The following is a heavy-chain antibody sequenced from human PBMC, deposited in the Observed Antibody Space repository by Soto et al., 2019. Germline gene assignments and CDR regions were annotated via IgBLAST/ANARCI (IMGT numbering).Heavy chain of an antibody. V-gene: IGHV2-5*01. CDR2: IYWNDDK. CDR1: GFSLSTSGVG. CDR3: SHRPMIAARPRIEYFDY. Sequence: SGPTLVNPTQTLTLTCTFSGFSLSTSGVGVGWIRQPPGKALEWLALIYWNDDKRYSPSLKSRLTITKDTSKNQVVLTMTNMDPVDTATYYCSHRPMIAARPRIEYFDYWGQGTLVTVSS. J-gene: IGHJ4*02. D-gene: IGHD6-6*01.